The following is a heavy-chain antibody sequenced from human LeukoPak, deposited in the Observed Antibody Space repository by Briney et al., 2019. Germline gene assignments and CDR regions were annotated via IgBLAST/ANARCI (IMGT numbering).Heavy chain of an antibody. Sequence: GGSLRLSCAASTINFSDYGMDWVRQAPGRGLEWVSTINTTGVRTYYADSVRGRFTISRDNSKNTVFLQINSLRVEDTAIYYCARDQPQAASWFDPWGQGTLVTVSA. CDR3: ARDQPQAASWFDP. CDR1: TINFSDYG. V-gene: IGHV3-23*01. J-gene: IGHJ5*02. CDR2: INTTGVRT.